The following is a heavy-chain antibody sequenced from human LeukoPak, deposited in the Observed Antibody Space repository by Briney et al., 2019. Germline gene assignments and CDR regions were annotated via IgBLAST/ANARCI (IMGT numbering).Heavy chain of an antibody. CDR3: ARGRVEQQLVRLLHWFDP. V-gene: IGHV3-21*01. CDR2: IGSSSSYI. J-gene: IGHJ5*02. Sequence: PGGSLRLSCAASGFTFSSYSMNWVRQAPGKGLEWVSSIGSSSSYIYYADSVKGRFTISRDNAKNSLYLQMNSLRAEDTAVYYCARGRVEQQLVRLLHWFDPWGQGTLVTVSS. CDR1: GFTFSSYS. D-gene: IGHD6-13*01.